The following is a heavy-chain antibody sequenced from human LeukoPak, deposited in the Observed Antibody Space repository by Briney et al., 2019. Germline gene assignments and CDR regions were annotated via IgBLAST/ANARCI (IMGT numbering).Heavy chain of an antibody. D-gene: IGHD3-10*01. J-gene: IGHJ4*02. Sequence: ASVKVSCKSSGYTFTGYYMHWVRQAPGQGLEWIGCINPNSGGTNYAQKFQGRVTMTRDTSISKAYMELSRLRSDDTAVYYCAREVFYYGSGRSIDFDYWGQGTLVTVSS. V-gene: IGHV1-2*02. CDR2: INPNSGGT. CDR1: GYTFTGYY. CDR3: AREVFYYGSGRSIDFDY.